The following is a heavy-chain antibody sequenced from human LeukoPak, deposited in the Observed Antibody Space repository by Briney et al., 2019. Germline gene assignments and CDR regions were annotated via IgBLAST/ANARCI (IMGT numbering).Heavy chain of an antibody. V-gene: IGHV3-48*03. J-gene: IGHJ5*02. D-gene: IGHD4/OR15-4a*01. CDR2: ISSSGSDF. CDR1: GFSFNDFE. Sequence: GGSLRLSCAASGFSFNDFEMNWVRQAPGKGLECVSLISSSGSDFFYADSVKGRFTIFRDNAKNSLFLQMNSLRVDDTAVYYCARERPLVGALDHWGQGTVVTVSS. CDR3: ARERPLVGALDH.